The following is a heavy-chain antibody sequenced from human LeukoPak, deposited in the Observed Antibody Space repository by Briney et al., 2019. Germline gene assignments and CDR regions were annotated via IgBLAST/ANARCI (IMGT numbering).Heavy chain of an antibody. J-gene: IGHJ4*02. Sequence: ASVKVSCKASGYTFTSYYMHWVRRAPGQGLEWMGIINPSGGSTSYAQKFQGRVTMTRDTSTSTVYMELSSLRSEDTAVYYCARAFDPKYYDFWSGYYVEGRRGSFDYWGQGTLVTVSS. CDR3: ARAFDPKYYDFWSGYYVEGRRGSFDY. V-gene: IGHV1-46*01. CDR2: INPSGGST. CDR1: GYTFTSYY. D-gene: IGHD3-3*01.